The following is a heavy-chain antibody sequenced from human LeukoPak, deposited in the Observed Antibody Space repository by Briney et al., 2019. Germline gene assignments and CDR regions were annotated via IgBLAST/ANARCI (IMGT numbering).Heavy chain of an antibody. CDR1: GFTFSSYG. D-gene: IGHD2-15*01. Sequence: QPGRSLRLSCAASGFTFSSYGMHWVRQAPGKGLEWVAVISYDGRKKYYADSVKGRFTISRDNSKNTLYLQMNSLRAEDTAVYYCTKDVGDLEVLVTATLLRWGQGTLVTVSS. CDR3: TKDVGDLEVLVTATLLR. J-gene: IGHJ4*02. CDR2: ISYDGRKK. V-gene: IGHV3-30*18.